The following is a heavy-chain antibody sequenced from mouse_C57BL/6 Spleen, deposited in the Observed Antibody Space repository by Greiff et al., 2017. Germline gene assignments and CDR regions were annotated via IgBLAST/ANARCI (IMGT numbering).Heavy chain of an antibody. Sequence: VQGVESGPGLVAPSQSLSITCTVSGFSLTSYGVHWVRQPPGKGLEWLVVIWSDGSTTYNSALKSRLSISKDNSKSQVFLKMNSLQTDDTAMYYCARHAEVEGSSLWYFDVWGTGTTVTVSS. CDR1: GFSLTSYG. V-gene: IGHV2-6-1*01. D-gene: IGHD1-1*01. J-gene: IGHJ1*03. CDR3: ARHAEVEGSSLWYFDV. CDR2: IWSDGST.